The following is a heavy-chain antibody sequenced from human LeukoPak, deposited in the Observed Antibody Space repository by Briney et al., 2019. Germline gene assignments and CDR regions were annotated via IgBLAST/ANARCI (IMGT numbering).Heavy chain of an antibody. CDR3: ARDRDYFDY. D-gene: IGHD1-14*01. Sequence: ASETLSLTCAVYGGSFSGYYWSWIRQPPGKGLEWIGEINHSGSTNYNPSLKRRVTISVDTSKNQFSLKLSSVTAADTAVYYCARDRDYFDYWGQGTLVTVSP. CDR1: GGSFSGYY. J-gene: IGHJ4*02. V-gene: IGHV4-34*01. CDR2: INHSGST.